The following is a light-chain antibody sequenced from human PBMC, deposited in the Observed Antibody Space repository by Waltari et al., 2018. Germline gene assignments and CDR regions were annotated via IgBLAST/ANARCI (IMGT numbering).Light chain of an antibody. CDR3: SSYTSSNTHV. CDR2: DVR. V-gene: IGLV2-14*03. CDR1: SSDVGGYNY. J-gene: IGLJ3*02. Sequence: QSALTQPASVSGSPGQSITISCTGSSSDVGGYNYVSWYQQHPGKAPKLMIYDVRNRPSGVSNRFSGSKSGNTASLTISGLRAEDEADYYCSSYTSSNTHVFGGGTKLTVL.